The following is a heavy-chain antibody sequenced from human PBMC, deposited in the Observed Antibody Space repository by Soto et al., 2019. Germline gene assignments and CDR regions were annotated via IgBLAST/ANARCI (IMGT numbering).Heavy chain of an antibody. V-gene: IGHV1-2*02. CDR3: ARKAVTTYDYWSGSKYYFDY. J-gene: IGHJ4*02. D-gene: IGHD3-3*01. CDR2: INPNSGGT. Sequence: ASVKVSCKASGYTFTGYYIHWVRQAPGQGLEWMGWINPNSGGTNYAQKFQGRVTMTRDTSISTAYMELSRLRSDDTAVYYCARKAVTTYDYWSGSKYYFDYWGQGPMITFSS. CDR1: GYTFTGYY.